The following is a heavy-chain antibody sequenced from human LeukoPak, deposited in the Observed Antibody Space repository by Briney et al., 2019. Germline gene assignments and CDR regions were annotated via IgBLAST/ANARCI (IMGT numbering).Heavy chain of an antibody. D-gene: IGHD6-13*01. J-gene: IGHJ6*02. CDR3: ARSYSSSWFLYYYGMDV. CDR2: INPNSGGT. V-gene: IGHV1-2*04. Sequence: PEASVKVSCKASGYTFTGYYMRWVRQAPGQGLEWMGWINPNSGGTNYAQKFQGWVTMTRDTSISTAYMELSRLRSDDTAVYYCARSYSSSWFLYYYGMDVWGQGTTVTVSS. CDR1: GYTFTGYY.